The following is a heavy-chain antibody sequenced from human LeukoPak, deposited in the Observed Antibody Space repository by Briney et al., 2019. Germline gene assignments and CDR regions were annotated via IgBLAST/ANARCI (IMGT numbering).Heavy chain of an antibody. D-gene: IGHD1-1*01. J-gene: IGHJ4*02. CDR2: IRYDGSNK. CDR3: AKDQAWNGNLFDY. Sequence: GGSLRLSCAASGFTFSSYGMHWVRQAPGKGLEWVAFIRYDGSNKYYADSVKGRFTISRDNSKNTLYLQMNSLRAEDTAVYYCAKDQAWNGNLFDYWGQGTLVTVSS. V-gene: IGHV3-30*02. CDR1: GFTFSSYG.